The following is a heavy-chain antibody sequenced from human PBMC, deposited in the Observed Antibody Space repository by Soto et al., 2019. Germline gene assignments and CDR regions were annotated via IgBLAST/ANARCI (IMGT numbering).Heavy chain of an antibody. CDR2: ILPIMGSV. Sequence: SVKVSCKASGGTFNTYTFSWVRQAPGQGLEWMGSILPIMGSVNYAHDFRGRLTITADPSTTTAYMELTSLTSHDAAIYYCARIPRYSYPTSDPLDNWGQGTLVTVSS. J-gene: IGHJ4*02. V-gene: IGHV1-69*08. D-gene: IGHD2-15*01. CDR1: GGTFNTYT. CDR3: ARIPRYSYPTSDPLDN.